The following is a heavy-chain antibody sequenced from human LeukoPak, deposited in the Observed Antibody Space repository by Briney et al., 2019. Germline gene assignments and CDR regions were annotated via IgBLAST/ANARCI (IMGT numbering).Heavy chain of an antibody. V-gene: IGHV3-23*01. D-gene: IGHD6-19*01. J-gene: IGHJ4*02. CDR1: GFTFSSYT. CDR3: ARAKPNSSGWAYPPPNIDY. Sequence: PGGSLRLSCAASGFTFSSYTMSWVRQAPGKGLEWVSTITTSDGNTYYADSVKGRFTVSRDNSKNTLYLQMNSLRAEDTAVYYCARAKPNSSGWAYPPPNIDYWGQGTLVTVSS. CDR2: ITTSDGNT.